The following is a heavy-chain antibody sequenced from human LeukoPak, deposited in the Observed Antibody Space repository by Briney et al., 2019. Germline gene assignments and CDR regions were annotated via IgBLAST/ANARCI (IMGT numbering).Heavy chain of an antibody. CDR1: GFTFSSYA. J-gene: IGHJ5*02. V-gene: IGHV3-23*01. CDR2: ISGSGGST. Sequence: GGSLRLSCAASGFTFSSYAMSWVRQAPGKGLEWVSAISGSGGSTYYADSVKGRFTISGDNSKNTLYLQMNSLRAEDTAVYYCARGDLYNWFDPWGQGTLVTVSS. CDR3: ARGDLYNWFDP. D-gene: IGHD2-21*01.